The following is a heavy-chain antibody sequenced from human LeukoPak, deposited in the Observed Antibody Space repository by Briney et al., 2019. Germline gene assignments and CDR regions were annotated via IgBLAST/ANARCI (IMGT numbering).Heavy chain of an antibody. V-gene: IGHV4-31*11. CDR1: GGSFSGYY. D-gene: IGHD3-10*01. CDR3: ARDNRAYDAFDI. CDR2: IYYSGST. Sequence: SETLSLTCAVYGGSFSGYYWSWIRQHPGKGLEWIGYIYYSGSTYYNPSLKSRVTISVDTSKNQFSLKLSSVTAADTAVYYCARDNRAYDAFDIWGQGTMVTVSS. J-gene: IGHJ3*02.